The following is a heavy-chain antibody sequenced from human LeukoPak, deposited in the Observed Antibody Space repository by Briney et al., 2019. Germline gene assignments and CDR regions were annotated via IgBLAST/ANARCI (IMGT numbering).Heavy chain of an antibody. D-gene: IGHD1-26*01. CDR2: INTNTGNP. Sequence: ASVKVSCKASGYTFGSYAMNWVRQAPGQGLEWMGWINTNTGNPTYAQDFTGRFVFSLDTSVSTTYYCASGPSYSGSNEYFDSWGQGTLVTVSS. V-gene: IGHV7-4-1*01. CDR3: S. J-gene: IGHJ4*02. CDR1: GYTFGSYA.